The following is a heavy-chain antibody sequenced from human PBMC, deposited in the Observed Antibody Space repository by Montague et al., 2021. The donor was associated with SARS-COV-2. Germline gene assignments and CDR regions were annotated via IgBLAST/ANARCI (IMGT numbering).Heavy chain of an antibody. D-gene: IGHD3-22*01. CDR1: GGSIDSFY. Sequence: SETLSLTCTVSGGSIDSFYWSWIRRPPGKGLEWIGCIFHSGRTYYNPSLKSRVSMSVDTSKNQVSLRLSSLTAADTAVYYCARGSYYDNTGYYSDYYYNMDVWGQGTTVTVSS. CDR2: IFHSGRT. V-gene: IGHV4-59*01. CDR3: ARGSYYDNTGYYSDYYYNMDV. J-gene: IGHJ6*02.